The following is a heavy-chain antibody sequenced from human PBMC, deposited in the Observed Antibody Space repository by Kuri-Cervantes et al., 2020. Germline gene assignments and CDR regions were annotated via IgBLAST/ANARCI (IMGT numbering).Heavy chain of an antibody. J-gene: IGHJ3*02. Sequence: KVSCKGSGYSLTSYWIGWVRQMPGKGLEWMGIIYPGDSGTRYSPSFQGQVTISADKSISTAYLQWSSLKASDTAMYYCARRKQLVLDAFDIWGQGTMVTVSS. CDR1: GYSLTSYW. V-gene: IGHV5-51*01. CDR2: IYPGDSGT. D-gene: IGHD6-13*01. CDR3: ARRKQLVLDAFDI.